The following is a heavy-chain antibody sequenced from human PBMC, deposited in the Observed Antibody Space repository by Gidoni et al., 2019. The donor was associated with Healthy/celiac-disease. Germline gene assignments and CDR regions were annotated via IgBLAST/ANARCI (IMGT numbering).Heavy chain of an antibody. Sequence: EVQLVESGGGLVQPGRSLRLSCAASGFTFDDYAMHWVRQAPGKGLEWVSGISWNSGSIGYADSVKGRFTISRDNAKNSLYLQMNSLRAEDTALYYCAKASISGWNNWFDPWGQGTLVTVSS. D-gene: IGHD6-19*01. CDR2: ISWNSGSI. V-gene: IGHV3-9*01. CDR1: GFTFDDYA. CDR3: AKASISGWNNWFDP. J-gene: IGHJ5*02.